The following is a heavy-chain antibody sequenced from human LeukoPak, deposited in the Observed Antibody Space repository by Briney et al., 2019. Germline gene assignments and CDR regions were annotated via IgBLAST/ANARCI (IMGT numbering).Heavy chain of an antibody. CDR1: VFTFSTYL. Sequence: GGALRLSCAASVFTFSTYLMHSMRQAPGRGRVGVSRINGDWKSTTYPDAVMVRFTISRDNAKNTLYLKMNSLRAEDTAVYYCAREHYGPDYWGQGTLVTVSS. CDR3: AREHYGPDY. CDR2: INGDWKST. D-gene: IGHD4-17*01. V-gene: IGHV3-74*01. J-gene: IGHJ4*02.